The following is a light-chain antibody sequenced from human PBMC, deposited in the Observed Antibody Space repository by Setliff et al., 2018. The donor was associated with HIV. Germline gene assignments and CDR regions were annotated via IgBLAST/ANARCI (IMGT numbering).Light chain of an antibody. Sequence: QSVLTPPPSVSGAPGQRVTISCTGSSSNIGAGYDVNWYQQLPATAPKRHISGNNKRPSGVPGRFSGAKSGTSASLAITGLQAGDEADYYCSSYATTNTLPFGTGTKVTVL. V-gene: IGLV1-40*01. CDR1: SSNIGAGYD. J-gene: IGLJ1*01. CDR3: SSYATTNTLP. CDR2: GNN.